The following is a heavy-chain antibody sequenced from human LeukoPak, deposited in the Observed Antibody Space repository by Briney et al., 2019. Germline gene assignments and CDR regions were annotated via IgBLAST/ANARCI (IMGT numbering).Heavy chain of an antibody. D-gene: IGHD4-17*01. CDR3: ARFPTTVTTDYYYGMDV. CDR2: INHSGST. V-gene: IGHV4-34*01. CDR1: GGSFSGYY. Sequence: SETLSLTCAVYGGSFSGYYWSWIRQPPGKGLEWIGEINHSGSTNYNPSLKSRVTISVDTSKNQFSLKLSSVTAADTAVYYCARFPTTVTTDYYYGMDVWGQGTTVT. J-gene: IGHJ6*02.